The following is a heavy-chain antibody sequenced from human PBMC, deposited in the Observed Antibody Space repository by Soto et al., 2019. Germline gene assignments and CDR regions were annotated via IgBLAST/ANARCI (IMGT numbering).Heavy chain of an antibody. V-gene: IGHV3-23*01. D-gene: IGHD6-13*01. Sequence: GGSLRLSCAASGFTFSSYAMSWVRQAPGKGLEWVSAISGSGGSTYYADSVKGRFTISRDNSKNTLYLQMNSLRAEDTAVYYCAKGLMGYSSSWYYYWGQGTLVTVSS. CDR3: AKGLMGYSSSWYYY. J-gene: IGHJ4*02. CDR1: GFTFSSYA. CDR2: ISGSGGST.